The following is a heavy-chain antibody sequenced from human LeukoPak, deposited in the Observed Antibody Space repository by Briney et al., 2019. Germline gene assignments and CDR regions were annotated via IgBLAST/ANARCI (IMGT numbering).Heavy chain of an antibody. V-gene: IGHV5-51*01. J-gene: IGHJ4*02. D-gene: IGHD1-26*01. CDR3: ATHSGSYFYYFDN. CDR2: IYPGDSDT. Sequence: GESLKISCKGSGYSFTRYWIAWVRQMPGKGLEWVGIIYPGDSDTRYSPSFQGQVTISADKSISTAYLQWSSLKASDTAMSYCATHSGSYFYYFDNWGQGTLVTVSS. CDR1: GYSFTRYW.